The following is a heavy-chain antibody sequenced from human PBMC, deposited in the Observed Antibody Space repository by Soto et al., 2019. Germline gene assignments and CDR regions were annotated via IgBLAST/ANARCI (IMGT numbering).Heavy chain of an antibody. V-gene: IGHV3-21*01. CDR2: ISSSSSYI. Sequence: GGSLRLSCAASGFTFSSYSMNWVRQAPGKGLEWVSSISSSSSYIYYADSVKGRFTISRDNAKNSLYLQMNSLRAEDTAVYYCARDPGGYGDSLGRFDYWGQGTLVTVSS. J-gene: IGHJ4*02. D-gene: IGHD4-17*01. CDR3: ARDPGGYGDSLGRFDY. CDR1: GFTFSSYS.